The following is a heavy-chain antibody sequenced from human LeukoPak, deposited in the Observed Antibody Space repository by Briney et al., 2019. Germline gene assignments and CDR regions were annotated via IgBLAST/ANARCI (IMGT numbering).Heavy chain of an antibody. Sequence: GGSLRLSCAASGFTFSSYGMHWVSQAPGKGLEWVAVISYDGSNKYYADSVKGRFTISRDNSKNTLYLQMNSLRAEDTAVYYCANGAGTSWGQGTLVTVSS. D-gene: IGHD6-13*01. J-gene: IGHJ4*02. CDR1: GFTFSSYG. CDR2: ISYDGSNK. CDR3: ANGAGTS. V-gene: IGHV3-30*18.